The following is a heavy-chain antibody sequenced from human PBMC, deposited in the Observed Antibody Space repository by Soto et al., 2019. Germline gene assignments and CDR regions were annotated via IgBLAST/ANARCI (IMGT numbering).Heavy chain of an antibody. Sequence: ASVKVSCKASGYTFTNYGVHWVRQAPGQSLEWMGWVNAGDGNTKYSRNFQGRVTIARATSASTAYMELSSLRSEDTAVYYCVRDGAVAGNINFDFWGQGTLVTVSS. V-gene: IGHV1-3*01. CDR2: VNAGDGNT. CDR1: GYTFTNYG. J-gene: IGHJ4*02. CDR3: VRDGAVAGNINFDF. D-gene: IGHD6-19*01.